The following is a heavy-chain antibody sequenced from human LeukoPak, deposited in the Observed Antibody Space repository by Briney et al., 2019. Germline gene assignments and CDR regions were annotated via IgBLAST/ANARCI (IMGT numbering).Heavy chain of an antibody. J-gene: IGHJ4*02. CDR3: ASTKGCFDY. CDR2: ISSWSSNI. Sequence: HTGGSLRLSCAASGFTFSSYSMDWVRQAPGKGLEWVSYISSWSSNIYYADSVKGRFTISRDNAKNSLDLQMNSLRDEDTAVYYCASTKGCFDYWGQGTLVTVSS. V-gene: IGHV3-48*02. CDR1: GFTFSSYS.